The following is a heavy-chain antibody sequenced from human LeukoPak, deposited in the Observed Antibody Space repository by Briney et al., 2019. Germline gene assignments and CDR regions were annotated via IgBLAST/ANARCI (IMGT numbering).Heavy chain of an antibody. J-gene: IGHJ3*02. D-gene: IGHD2-15*01. CDR3: AREEDCSGGSCLDAFDI. V-gene: IGHV3-48*04. CDR2: ISSSSSTI. CDR1: GFTFSSYS. Sequence: GGSLRLSCAASGFTFSSYSMNWVRQAPGKGLEWVSYISSSSSTIYYADSVKGRFTISRDNAKNSLYLQMNSLRAEDTAVYYCAREEDCSGGSCLDAFDIWGQGTMVTVSS.